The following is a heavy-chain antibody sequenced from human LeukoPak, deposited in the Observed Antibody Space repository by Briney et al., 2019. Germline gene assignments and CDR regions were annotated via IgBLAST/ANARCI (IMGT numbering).Heavy chain of an antibody. Sequence: GGSLRLSCTASGFTFSNYAMSWVRQGPGKGLEWVSAISGSGGSTYYADSVKGRFTISRDNSKNTLYLQMNSLRAEDTAVYYCAKGYGDYPYFDYWGQGTLVTVSS. D-gene: IGHD4-17*01. V-gene: IGHV3-23*01. CDR1: GFTFSNYA. CDR2: ISGSGGST. J-gene: IGHJ4*02. CDR3: AKGYGDYPYFDY.